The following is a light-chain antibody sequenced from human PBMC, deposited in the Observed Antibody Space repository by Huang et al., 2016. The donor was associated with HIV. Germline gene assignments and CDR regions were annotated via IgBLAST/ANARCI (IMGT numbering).Light chain of an antibody. CDR3: QQSYSTPLT. J-gene: IGKJ4*01. CDR1: QSICNY. V-gene: IGKV1-39*01. Sequence: DIQMTQSPSSLSASVGDRVTITCRASQSICNYLNWYQQKPGKAPKLLIYAASSLQTGVPSRFSGSGSGTDFTLTISSLQPEDFVVYYCQQSYSTPLTFGGGTKVEIK. CDR2: AAS.